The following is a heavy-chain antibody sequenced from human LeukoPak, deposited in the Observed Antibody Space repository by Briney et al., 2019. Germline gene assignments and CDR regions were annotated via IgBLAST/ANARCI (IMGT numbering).Heavy chain of an antibody. V-gene: IGHV3-64*01. D-gene: IGHD4-17*01. Sequence: GGSLRLSCAASGFTFSSYAMHWVRQAPGKGLEYVSAISSNGGSTYYANSVKGRFTISRDNSKNTLYLQMGSLRAEDMAVYYCARDNLVYGDLLAYWGQGTLVTVSS. CDR1: GFTFSSYA. CDR2: ISSNGGST. J-gene: IGHJ4*02. CDR3: ARDNLVYGDLLAY.